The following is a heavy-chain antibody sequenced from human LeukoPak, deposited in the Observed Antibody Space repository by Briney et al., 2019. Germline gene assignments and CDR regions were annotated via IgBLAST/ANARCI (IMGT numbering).Heavy chain of an antibody. J-gene: IGHJ3*02. CDR3: ARHYYDRSDYYSDAFDI. Sequence: SETLSLTCTVSGGSISSSSYYWSWIRQPPGKGLEWIGYIYYSGNTNYNPSLRSRVTTSVDTSKNQFSLKLSSVTAADTAVYYCARHYYDRSDYYSDAFDIWGQGTMVTVSS. CDR1: GGSISSSSYY. V-gene: IGHV4-61*01. CDR2: IYYSGNT. D-gene: IGHD3-22*01.